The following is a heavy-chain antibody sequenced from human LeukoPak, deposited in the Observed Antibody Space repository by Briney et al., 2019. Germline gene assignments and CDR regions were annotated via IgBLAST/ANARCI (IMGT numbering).Heavy chain of an antibody. V-gene: IGHV3-48*01. CDR2: IGPGGDT. Sequence: GGSLRLSCAASGFSFTAYSMNWVRQAPGRGLEWISYIGPGGDTYYADSVTGRFTVSRDTAKNSLNLQMNGLRVEDTTVYYCARRFDSWGQGTLVAVSS. CDR1: GFSFTAYS. CDR3: ARRFDS. J-gene: IGHJ4*02.